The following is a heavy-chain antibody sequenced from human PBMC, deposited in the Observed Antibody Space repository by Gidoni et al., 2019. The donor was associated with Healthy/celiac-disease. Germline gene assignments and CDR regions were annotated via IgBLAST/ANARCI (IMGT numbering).Heavy chain of an antibody. J-gene: IGHJ4*02. D-gene: IGHD3-3*01. CDR3: GGGITNGIFDY. CDR2: INHSGST. V-gene: IGHV4-34*01. CDR1: GGSFSGYY. Sequence: QVQLQQWGAGLLKPSETLSLTCAVYGGSFSGYYWSWIRQPPGKGLEWIGEINHSGSTNYNPSLKSRVTISVDTSKNQFSLKLSSVTAADTAVYYCGGGITNGIFDYWGQGTLVTVSS.